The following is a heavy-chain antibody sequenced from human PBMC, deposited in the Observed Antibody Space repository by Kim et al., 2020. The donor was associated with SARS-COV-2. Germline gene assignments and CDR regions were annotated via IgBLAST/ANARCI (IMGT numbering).Heavy chain of an antibody. V-gene: IGHV4-59*11. J-gene: IGHJ4*02. CDR2: IQYSGST. CDR3: AREIYSSGWSTFDS. CDR1: GGSFTTHY. Sequence: SETLSLTCTVSGGSFTTHYWSWIRQPPGKGLEWIGYIQYSGSTIYNPSLKNRVTISVDTSKNHFSLRLRSVTAADTAVYFCAREIYSSGWSTFDSWGQGLLVTVSS. D-gene: IGHD6-19*01.